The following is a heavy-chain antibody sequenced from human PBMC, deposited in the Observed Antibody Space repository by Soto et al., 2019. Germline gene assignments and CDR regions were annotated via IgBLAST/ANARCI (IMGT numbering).Heavy chain of an antibody. CDR3: ARVPDR. CDR1: GGSVSSGGYA. CDR2: IYHSGST. D-gene: IGHD2-2*01. J-gene: IGHJ5*02. V-gene: IGHV4-30-2*01. Sequence: SESLSLTCAVSGGSVSSGGYAWSWIRQPPGKGLEWIGYIYHSGSTYYNPSLKSRVTISVDRSKNQFSLKLSSVTAADTAVYYCARVPDRWGQGTLVTVSS.